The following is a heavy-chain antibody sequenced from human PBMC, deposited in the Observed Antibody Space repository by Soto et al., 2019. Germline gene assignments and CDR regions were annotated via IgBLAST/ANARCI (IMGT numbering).Heavy chain of an antibody. J-gene: IGHJ4*02. CDR3: ARDSGDTTLRQWGRSFHY. CDR1: GFTFTNYY. V-gene: IGHV1-46*01. D-gene: IGHD1-1*01. CDR2: INPSGGGT. Sequence: QVQLVQSGAEVKKPGASVKVSCKASGFTFTNYYIHWVRQAPGQGLEWMGLINPSGGGTFYAQTFQGRVTVTRDTSTGTVYMELSNLRSEDTAVYFCARDSGDTTLRQWGRSFHYWGQGTLVTVSS.